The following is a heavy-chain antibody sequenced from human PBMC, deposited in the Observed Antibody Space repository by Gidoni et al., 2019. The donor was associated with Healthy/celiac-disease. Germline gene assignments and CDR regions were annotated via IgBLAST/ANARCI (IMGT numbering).Heavy chain of an antibody. D-gene: IGHD3-3*01. V-gene: IGHV5-51*03. J-gene: IGHJ4*02. Sequence: EVQLVQSGAEVNKPGESLKISCKGSGYSFPTYWIAWVRQMPGKGLEWMGIIYPDDSDTRYSPSFQGQVTISADKSISTAYLQWSSLKASDTAMYYCATSHSGGYDFWSGDYPFDYWGQGTLVTVSS. CDR3: ATSHSGGYDFWSGDYPFDY. CDR2: IYPDDSDT. CDR1: GYSFPTYW.